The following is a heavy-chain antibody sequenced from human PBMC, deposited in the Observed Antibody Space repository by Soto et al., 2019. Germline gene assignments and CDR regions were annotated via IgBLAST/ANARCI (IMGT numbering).Heavy chain of an antibody. CDR3: ARFDIAAPPPI. J-gene: IGHJ3*02. CDR1: GFSFSNNW. D-gene: IGHD6-13*01. Sequence: EVQLVESGGGLVQPGGSLRLSCVASGFSFSNNWMHWVRHAPGKGPVWVSRISADGSDTHYADSVQGLFTISRANAKNTLYLQMNTLSVEDAAVYYCARFDIAAPPPIWGQGTMVTVSS. V-gene: IGHV3-74*01. CDR2: ISADGSDT.